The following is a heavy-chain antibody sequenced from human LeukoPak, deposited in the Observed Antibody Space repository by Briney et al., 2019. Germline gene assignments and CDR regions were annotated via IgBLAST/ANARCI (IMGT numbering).Heavy chain of an antibody. V-gene: IGHV3-7*01. J-gene: IGHJ5*02. D-gene: IGHD2-15*01. CDR1: GFTFSSYW. Sequence: GGSLRLSRAASGFTFSSYWMSWVRQAPGKGLEWVAIIKQDGSEKYYVDSVKGRFTISRDNAKNPLYLQMNSLRAEDTAVYYCARDLHRVVVAATPPGFVDPWGQGTLVTVSS. CDR3: ARDLHRVVVAATPPGFVDP. CDR2: IKQDGSEK.